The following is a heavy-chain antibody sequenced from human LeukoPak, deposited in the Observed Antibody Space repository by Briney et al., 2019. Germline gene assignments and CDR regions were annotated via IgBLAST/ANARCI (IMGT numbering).Heavy chain of an antibody. CDR2: IYYSGST. V-gene: IGHV4-59*01. CDR3: ARKQGDY. Sequence: SETLSLTCTVSGDSITSYYWTWIRQPPGKGLEWIGYIYYSGSTSYNPSLKSRVTISVDTSKNQFSLRLSSVTAADTAVYYCARKQGDYWGQGTLVTVSS. D-gene: IGHD1/OR15-1a*01. J-gene: IGHJ4*02. CDR1: GDSITSYY.